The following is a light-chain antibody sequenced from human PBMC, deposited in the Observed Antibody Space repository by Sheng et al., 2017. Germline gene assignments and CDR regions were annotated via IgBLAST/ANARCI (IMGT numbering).Light chain of an antibody. Sequence: DTQMTQSPSFVSASVGDRVTITCRARHTIGGRLAWFQQKPGEAPKLLVSRTSTLESGVPSRFSGSRSGTEFTLTITNLQPDDFATYYCQQYSNYWTFGQGTKVEIK. CDR2: RTS. V-gene: IGKV1-5*03. CDR1: HTIGGR. J-gene: IGKJ1*01. CDR3: QQYSNYWT.